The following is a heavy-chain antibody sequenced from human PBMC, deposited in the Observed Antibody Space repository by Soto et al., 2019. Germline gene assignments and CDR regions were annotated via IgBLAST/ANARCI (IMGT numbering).Heavy chain of an antibody. CDR2: INHSGST. CDR1: GGSFSGYY. CDR3: ASIYDYIWGSYRYRNPPAY. D-gene: IGHD3-16*02. Sequence: SETLSLTCAVYGGSFSGYYWSWIRQPPGKGLEWIGEINHSGSTNYNPSLKSRVTISVDTSKNQFSLKLSSVTAADTAVYYCASIYDYIWGSYRYRNPPAYWGQGTLVTVSS. V-gene: IGHV4-34*01. J-gene: IGHJ4*02.